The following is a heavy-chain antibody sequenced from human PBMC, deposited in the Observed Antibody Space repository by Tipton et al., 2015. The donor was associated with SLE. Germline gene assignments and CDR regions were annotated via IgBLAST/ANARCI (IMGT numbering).Heavy chain of an antibody. V-gene: IGHV4-4*07. CDR3: ARDRDYYDSSGYSYYLDY. CDR1: GGSISSYY. CDR2: IYTTGST. Sequence: LRLSCTVSGGSISSYYWSWIRQPAGKGLEWIGRIYTTGSTNYNPSLKSRVTMSVDTSKNQFSLKLSYVTAADTAVYYCARDRDYYDSSGYSYYLDYWGQGTLVTVSS. D-gene: IGHD3-22*01. J-gene: IGHJ4*02.